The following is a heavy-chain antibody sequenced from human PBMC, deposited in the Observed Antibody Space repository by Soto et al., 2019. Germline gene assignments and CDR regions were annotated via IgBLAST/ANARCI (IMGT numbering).Heavy chain of an antibody. Sequence: GGSLRLSCAASGFSFSTYTMSWVRRAPGKGLEWVSAISGSGGSPSYADSVQGGFTLSRDNPKITLYLQKNSLRAEDTAVYYCAKARCTTSNCYVPDYWGKGTLVTVSS. CDR3: AKARCTTSNCYVPDY. V-gene: IGHV3-23*01. D-gene: IGHD2-8*01. CDR2: ISGSGGSP. CDR1: GFSFSTYT. J-gene: IGHJ4*02.